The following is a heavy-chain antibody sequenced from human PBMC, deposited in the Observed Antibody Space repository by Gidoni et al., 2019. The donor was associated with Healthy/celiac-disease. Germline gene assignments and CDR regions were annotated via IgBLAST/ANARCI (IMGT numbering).Heavy chain of an antibody. V-gene: IGHV3-9*01. CDR3: AKATGYARVGDAFDI. Sequence: EVQLVESGGGLVQPGRYLRLSCGASGFTFDDYAMHWVRQAPGKGLEWVSGISWNSGSIGYADSVKGRFTISRDNAKNSLYLQMNSLRAEDTALYYCAKATGYARVGDAFDIWGQGTMVTVSS. D-gene: IGHD2-8*01. J-gene: IGHJ3*02. CDR1: GFTFDDYA. CDR2: ISWNSGSI.